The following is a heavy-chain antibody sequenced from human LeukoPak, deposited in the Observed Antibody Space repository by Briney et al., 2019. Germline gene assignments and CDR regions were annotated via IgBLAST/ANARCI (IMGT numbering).Heavy chain of an antibody. D-gene: IGHD5-24*01. CDR1: GFMFSSNW. J-gene: IGHJ4*02. CDR3: AKEGRSLQTY. CDR2: IKVDGTET. Sequence: GGSLRLSCAASGFMFSSNWMSWVRLAPGKELEWVANIKVDGTETYYVDSVKGRFTISRDNAKNSLYLQMNSLRVEDTAVYYCAKEGRSLQTYWGQGTLVTVSS. V-gene: IGHV3-7*03.